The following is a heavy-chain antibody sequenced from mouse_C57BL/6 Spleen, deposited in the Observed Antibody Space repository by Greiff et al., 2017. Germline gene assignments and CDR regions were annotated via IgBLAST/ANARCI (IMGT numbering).Heavy chain of an antibody. V-gene: IGHV1-26*01. Sequence: EVQLQQSGPELVKPGASVKISCKASGYTFTDYYMNWVKQSHGKSLEWIGDINPNNGGTSYNQKFKGKATLTVDKSSSTAYMELRSLTSEDSAVYYCAIWDRFAYWGQGTLVTVSA. D-gene: IGHD4-1*01. CDR3: AIWDRFAY. CDR2: INPNNGGT. CDR1: GYTFTDYY. J-gene: IGHJ3*01.